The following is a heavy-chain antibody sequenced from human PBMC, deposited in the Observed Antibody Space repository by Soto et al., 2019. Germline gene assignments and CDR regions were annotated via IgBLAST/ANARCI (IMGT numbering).Heavy chain of an antibody. D-gene: IGHD1-1*01. CDR3: VRVRQLLGYFCYLMDV. V-gene: IGHV1-18*01. CDR1: GYTFTNYG. CDR2: IGAYNGDT. Sequence: ASVKVSCKASGYTFTNYGITWVRQAPGQGLEWTGRIGAYNGDTHYTQRLQGKVTMTTDTSTSTAYRELRGLRSDDTAKYYCVRVRQLLGYFCYLMDVWAKRSTDTDS. J-gene: IGHJ6*03.